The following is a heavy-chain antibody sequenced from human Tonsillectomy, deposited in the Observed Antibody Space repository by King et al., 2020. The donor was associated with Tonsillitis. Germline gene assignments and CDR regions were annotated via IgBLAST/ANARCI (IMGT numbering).Heavy chain of an antibody. CDR2: IYHSEST. J-gene: IGHJ5*02. Sequence: LQLQESGSGLVKPSQTLSLTCAVSGGSISSGGYSWSWIRQPPGKGLEWIGYIYHSESTYYNPSLKSRVTISVDRSKNQFSLKLSSVTAADTAVYYCARGMGYCSSTSCYESNWFDPWGQGTLVTVSS. CDR1: GGSISSGGYS. V-gene: IGHV4-30-2*01. CDR3: ARGMGYCSSTSCYESNWFDP. D-gene: IGHD2-2*01.